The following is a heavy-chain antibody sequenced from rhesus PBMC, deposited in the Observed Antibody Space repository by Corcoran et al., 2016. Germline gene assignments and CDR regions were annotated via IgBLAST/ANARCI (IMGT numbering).Heavy chain of an antibody. V-gene: IGHV4-169*01. Sequence: QLQLQESGPGLVKPSETLSVTCAVSGGSISSSYWSWIRQAPGKGLEWIGYIYGSGSSTNYNPSLKSRVPLSVDTSKNQLSLMLSAVTTADTAVYYCARVGGVGKYFEFWGQGALVTVSS. CDR1: GGSISSSY. D-gene: IGHD1-44*02. J-gene: IGHJ1*01. CDR2: IYGSGSST. CDR3: ARVGGVGKYFEF.